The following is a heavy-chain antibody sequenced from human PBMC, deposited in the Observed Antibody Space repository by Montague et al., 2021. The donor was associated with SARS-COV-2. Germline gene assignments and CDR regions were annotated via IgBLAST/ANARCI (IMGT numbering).Heavy chain of an antibody. Sequence: SETLSLTCAVSRASFSNYYWTWIRQSPGKGLEWIGEINQGGAPNYTPSLKSRVTISLGTSKKQISLKLNSVTVADTAVFFCARGRPVQGSFRHFDSISSGALDIWAQGSLVIVSS. CDR3: ARGRPVQGSFRHFDSISSGALDI. J-gene: IGHJ3*02. CDR2: INQGGAP. CDR1: RASFSNYY. D-gene: IGHD3-9*01. V-gene: IGHV4-34*01.